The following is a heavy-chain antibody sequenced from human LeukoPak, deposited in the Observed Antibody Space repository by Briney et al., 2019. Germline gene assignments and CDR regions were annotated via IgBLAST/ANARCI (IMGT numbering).Heavy chain of an antibody. V-gene: IGHV3-15*05. CDR1: GFTFSNAW. CDR2: IKSKTDGGTT. Sequence: GGSLRLSCAASGFTFSNAWMSWVRQAPGKGLEWVGRIKSKTDGGTTDYAAPVKGRFTISRDDSKNTLYLQMNSLKTEDTAVYYCTKSKQAYCGGDCYFPFDYWGQGTLVTVSS. CDR3: TKSKQAYCGGDCYFPFDY. J-gene: IGHJ4*02. D-gene: IGHD2-21*02.